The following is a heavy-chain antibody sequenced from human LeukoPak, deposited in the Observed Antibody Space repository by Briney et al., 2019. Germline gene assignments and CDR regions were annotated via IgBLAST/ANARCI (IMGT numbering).Heavy chain of an antibody. CDR2: INWNGGST. CDR1: GFTFDDYA. D-gene: IGHD2-15*01. J-gene: IGHJ4*02. V-gene: IGHV3-20*04. CDR3: ARKSCSFGCHFDY. Sequence: GGSLRLSCAASGFTFDDYAMSWVRQAPGKGLEWVSRINWNGGSTSYADSVKGRFTISRDNAKNSLYLQMNSLRAEDTALYYCARKSCSFGCHFDYWGQGTLVTVSS.